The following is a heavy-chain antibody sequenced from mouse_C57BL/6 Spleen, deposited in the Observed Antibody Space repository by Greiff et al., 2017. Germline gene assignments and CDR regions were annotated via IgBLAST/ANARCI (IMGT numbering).Heavy chain of an antibody. CDR2: IYWDDDK. CDR1: GFSLSTSGMG. J-gene: IGHJ2*01. CDR3: ARDPLYSYYFDY. Sequence: QVQLKVSGPGILQSSQTLSLTCSFSGFSLSTSGMGVSWIRQPSGKGLEWLAHIYWDDDKRYNPSLKSRLTISEDTSRNQVFLKITSVDTADTATYYCARDPLYSYYFDYWGQGTTLTVSS. D-gene: IGHD2-1*01. V-gene: IGHV8-12*01.